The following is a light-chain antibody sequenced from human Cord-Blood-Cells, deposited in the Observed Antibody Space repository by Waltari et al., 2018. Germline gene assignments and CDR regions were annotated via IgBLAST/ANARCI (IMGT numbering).Light chain of an antibody. CDR3: QQSYSTPWT. V-gene: IGKV1-39*01. J-gene: IGKJ1*01. CDR1: QSISSY. CDR2: DAS. Sequence: DIQMIQSPSSLFASAGDRVTITCRARQSISSYLTWYQQKPGKATNLLIYDASSLQSGVPSRFSGSGSGTDFTLTISSLQPEDFATYYCQQSYSTPWTFGQGTKVEIK.